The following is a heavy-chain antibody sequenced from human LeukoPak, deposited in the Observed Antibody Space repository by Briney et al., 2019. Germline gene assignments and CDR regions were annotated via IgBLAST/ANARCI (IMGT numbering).Heavy chain of an antibody. J-gene: IGHJ6*02. Sequence: SETLSLTCAVYGGSFSGYYWSWIRQPPGKGLEWIGEITHSGSTNYNPSLKSRVTISVDTSKNQFSLKLSSVTAADTAVYYCARGEYSSSSRKSPNNYYYGMDVWGQGTTVTVSS. CDR3: ARGEYSSSSRKSPNNYYYGMDV. CDR1: GGSFSGYY. V-gene: IGHV4-34*01. CDR2: ITHSGST. D-gene: IGHD6-6*01.